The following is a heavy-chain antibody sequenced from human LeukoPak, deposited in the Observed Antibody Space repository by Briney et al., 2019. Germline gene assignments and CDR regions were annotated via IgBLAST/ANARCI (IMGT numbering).Heavy chain of an antibody. CDR2: INPNSGGT. J-gene: IGHJ3*02. V-gene: IGHV1-2*02. Sequence: PGASVKVSCKASGYTFTGYYIHWVRQAPGQRLEWMGWINPNSGGTNYAQKFQGRGTMTRDTSISTAYMELSSLRSDDTAVYYCARVNRGYSYGSRDFFEAFDIWGQGTMVTVSS. D-gene: IGHD5-18*01. CDR3: ARVNRGYSYGSRDFFEAFDI. CDR1: GYTFTGYY.